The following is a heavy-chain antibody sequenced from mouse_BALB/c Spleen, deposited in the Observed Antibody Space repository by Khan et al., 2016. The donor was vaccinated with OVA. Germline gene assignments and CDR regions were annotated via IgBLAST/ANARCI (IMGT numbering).Heavy chain of an antibody. CDR1: GYTFTSFW. V-gene: IGHV1S127*01. D-gene: IGHD1-1*01. J-gene: IGHJ3*01. CDR3: ARGGYGSPFAY. CDR2: IDPSKSET. Sequence: QVQLQQSGPELVRPGASVKMSCKASGYTFTSFWIHWVKQRPGQGLEWIGMIDPSKSETRLNQKFKDKATLNVDKSSKTAYMQLSRLTSDDSAVYYCARGGYGSPFAYWGQGTLVTVSA.